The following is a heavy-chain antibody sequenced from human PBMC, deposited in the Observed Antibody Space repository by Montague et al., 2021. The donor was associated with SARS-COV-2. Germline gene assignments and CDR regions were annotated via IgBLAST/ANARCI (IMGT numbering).Heavy chain of an antibody. CDR3: ARNQSYHWNYPYHWFGP. V-gene: IGHV4-39*01. D-gene: IGHD1-7*01. CDR2: IYYSGST. Sequence: SETLSPTYTVSGGSISSSTYYWGWIRQPPGKGLVWIANIYYSGSTYYNPSLKSRVTISVDTSKSQFSLKLSSVTAADTAVYYCARNQSYHWNYPYHWFGPWGQGTLVTVSS. CDR1: GGSISSSTYY. J-gene: IGHJ5*02.